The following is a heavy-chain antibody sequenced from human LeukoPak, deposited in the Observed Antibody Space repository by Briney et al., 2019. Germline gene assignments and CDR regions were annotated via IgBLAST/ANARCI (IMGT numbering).Heavy chain of an antibody. J-gene: IGHJ6*02. D-gene: IGHD6-6*01. V-gene: IGHV3-33*01. CDR3: ARGGQQLVRLNYYYGMDV. CDR2: IWYDGSNK. Sequence: GGSLRLSCAASGFTFSSYGMHWVRQAPGKGLEWVAVIWYDGSNKYYADSVKGRFTISRDNSKNTLYLQMNSLRAEDTAVYYCARGGQQLVRLNYYYGMDVWGQGTTVTVSS. CDR1: GFTFSSYG.